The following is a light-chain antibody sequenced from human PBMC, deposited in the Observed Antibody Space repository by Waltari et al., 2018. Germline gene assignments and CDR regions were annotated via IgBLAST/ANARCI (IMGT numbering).Light chain of an antibody. CDR3: QTGGNGTWV. V-gene: IGLV4-69*01. CDR2: VNSDGSH. CDR1: SGHSTNI. J-gene: IGLJ3*02. Sequence: QLVLTQSPSASASLGASVKLTCTLSSGHSTNIIAWLQQQPEKGPRYLMNVNSDGSHNKGVGIPDRCSGSSSGAARYLTSSSHQSEDEADYYCQTGGNGTWVFGGGTRLTVL.